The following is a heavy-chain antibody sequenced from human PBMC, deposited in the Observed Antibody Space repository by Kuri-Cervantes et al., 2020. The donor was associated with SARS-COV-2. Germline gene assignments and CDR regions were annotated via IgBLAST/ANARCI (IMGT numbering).Heavy chain of an antibody. V-gene: IGHV4-39*07. CDR1: GGSISSSSYY. D-gene: IGHD2-2*01. CDR2: IYYSGST. J-gene: IGHJ4*02. Sequence: SETLSLTCTVSGGSISSSSYYWGWIRQPPGKGLEWIGSIYYSGSTYYNPSLKSRVTISVDTSKNQFSLKLSSVTAADTAVYYCARDERVSCSSTSCYGPGYYFDYWSQGTLVTVSS. CDR3: ARDERVSCSSTSCYGPGYYFDY.